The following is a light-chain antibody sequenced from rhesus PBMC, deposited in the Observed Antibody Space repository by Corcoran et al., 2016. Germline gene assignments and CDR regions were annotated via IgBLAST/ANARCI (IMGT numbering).Light chain of an antibody. V-gene: IGKV3-40*03. CDR1: ESVGSY. J-gene: IGKJ4*01. Sequence: EIVMTQSPATLSLSPGETATLSCRASESVGSYLAWYPQKPGQAPKLLVHSAYVRATAIPARFSGSGSRKEFTLTISSLEPEDVGVYHCQQYNDLLLTFGGGTKVELK. CDR3: QQYNDLLLT. CDR2: SAY.